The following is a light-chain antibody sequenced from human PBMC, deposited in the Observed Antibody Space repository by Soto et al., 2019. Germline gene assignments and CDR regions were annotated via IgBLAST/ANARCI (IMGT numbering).Light chain of an antibody. CDR3: QQYDSPPLT. CDR1: QGNSND. Sequence: DIQMTQAPSSLSASVGDRVTITCQARQGNSNDLTWYQKKPGKAPKLLIYDASKLETGVSSRFSGSGSGADFTFTVSSLQPEDIATYYCQQYDSPPLTFGAGTRVESK. CDR2: DAS. V-gene: IGKV1-33*01. J-gene: IGKJ4*01.